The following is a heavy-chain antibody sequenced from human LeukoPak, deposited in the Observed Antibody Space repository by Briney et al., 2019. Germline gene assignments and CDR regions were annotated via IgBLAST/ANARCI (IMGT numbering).Heavy chain of an antibody. CDR1: GYRFTSYW. Sequence: GESLKISCKGSGYRFTSYWIGWVRQMPGKGLAWMGIIYPGDSDTRYSPSFQGQVTISADKSISTAYLQWSSLKASDTAMYYCARLDTTGTILADYWGQGTLVTVSS. CDR3: ARLDTTGTILADY. CDR2: IYPGDSDT. J-gene: IGHJ4*02. V-gene: IGHV5-51*01. D-gene: IGHD1-1*01.